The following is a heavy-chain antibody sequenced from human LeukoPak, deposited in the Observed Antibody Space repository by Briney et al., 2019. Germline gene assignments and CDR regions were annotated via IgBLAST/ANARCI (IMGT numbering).Heavy chain of an antibody. CDR2: ISSSSSYI. J-gene: IGHJ5*02. CDR3: ARDCVPQVVVMEYHP. Sequence: GGSLRLSCAASGFTFSSYSMNWVRQAPGKGLEWVSSISSSSSYIYYADSVKGRFTISRDNAKNSLYLQMNSLRAEDTAVYYCARDCVPQVVVMEYHPWGRGTLVTVSS. D-gene: IGHD3-22*01. V-gene: IGHV3-21*01. CDR1: GFTFSSYS.